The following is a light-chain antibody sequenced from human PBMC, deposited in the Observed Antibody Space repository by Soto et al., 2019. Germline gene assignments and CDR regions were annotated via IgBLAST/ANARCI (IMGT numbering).Light chain of an antibody. V-gene: IGLV2-14*01. J-gene: IGLJ2*01. CDR1: SGDVGSYNF. CDR2: DVS. CDR3: SSYTSTSTLV. Sequence: QSVLTQPASVSGSPGQSIAISCTGTSGDVGSYNFVSWYQQPPGKAPKLMIYDVSARPPGVSNRFSGSKSGNTASLTISGLQAEDEADYYCSSYTSTSTLVFGGGTKVTVL.